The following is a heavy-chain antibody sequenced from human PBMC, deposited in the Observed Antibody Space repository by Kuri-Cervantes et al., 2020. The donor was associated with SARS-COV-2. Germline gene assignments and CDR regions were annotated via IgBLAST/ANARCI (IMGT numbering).Heavy chain of an antibody. V-gene: IGHV4-34*01. CDR1: SGSFRDYY. CDR2: INHSGST. CDR3: ARVCYDFWSGYYSFYHYIDV. Sequence: ESLKIPCAGYSGSFRDYYWRWIRQTPEMGLEWIGEINHSGSTNYNPSLRSRVTISVDTSKNQLSLRLGSVTAADTALYYCARVCYDFWSGYYSFYHYIDVLGQRDHGHRLL. J-gene: IGHJ6*03. D-gene: IGHD3-3*01.